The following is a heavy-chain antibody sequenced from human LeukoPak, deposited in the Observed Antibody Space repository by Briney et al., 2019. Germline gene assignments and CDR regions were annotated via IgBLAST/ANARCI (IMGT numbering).Heavy chain of an antibody. CDR3: ARQESTYYYYGMDV. Sequence: SETRSLTCTVSGGSISSYYWSWIRQPPGKGLEWIGYIYYSGSTNYNPSLKSRVTISVDTSKNQFSLKLSSVTAADTAVYYCARQESTYYYYGMDVWGQGTTVTVSS. V-gene: IGHV4-59*08. D-gene: IGHD3-10*01. CDR1: GGSISSYY. J-gene: IGHJ6*02. CDR2: IYYSGST.